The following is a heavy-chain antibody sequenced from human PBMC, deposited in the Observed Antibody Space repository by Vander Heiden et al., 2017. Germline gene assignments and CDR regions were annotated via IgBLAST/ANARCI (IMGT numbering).Heavy chain of an antibody. Sequence: EVQLVESGGVVVQPGGSLSLSCAASGFTFDDYTMHWVRQAPGKGLEWVSLISWDGGSTDEADAVKGRFTISRDNSKNYLYLQMNSLRTEDTALYYCAKETGFDNWFDPWGQGNLVTVSS. J-gene: IGHJ5*02. CDR2: ISWDGGST. CDR1: GFTFDDYT. CDR3: AKETGFDNWFDP. D-gene: IGHD3-10*01. V-gene: IGHV3-43*01.